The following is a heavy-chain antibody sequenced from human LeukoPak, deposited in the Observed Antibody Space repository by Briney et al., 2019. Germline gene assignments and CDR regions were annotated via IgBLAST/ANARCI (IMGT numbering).Heavy chain of an antibody. V-gene: IGHV1-69*06. D-gene: IGHD3-22*01. J-gene: IGHJ5*02. CDR3: ARDALDYYDRSGYVT. CDR2: IIPMFGTA. Sequence: GASVKVSCKTSGVTFSSYAISWVRQAPGQGLEWMGGIIPMFGTANYAQKFQGRVTITADKSTSTAFMELSSLRSDDTAVYYCARDALDYYDRSGYVTWGQGTLVTVSS. CDR1: GVTFSSYA.